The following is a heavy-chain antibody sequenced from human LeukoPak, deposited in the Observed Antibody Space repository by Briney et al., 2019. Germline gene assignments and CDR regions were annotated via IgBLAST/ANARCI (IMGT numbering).Heavy chain of an antibody. CDR3: ARGKWDLESGEAFDI. CDR2: IYTSGST. J-gene: IGHJ3*02. CDR1: GGSISSYY. D-gene: IGHD1-26*01. Sequence: SETLSLTCTVSGGSISSYYWSWIRQPAGKGLEWIGRIYTSGSTHYNPSLKSRVTISVDTSKNQFSLKLSSVTAADTAVYYCARGKWDLESGEAFDIWGQGTMVTVSS. V-gene: IGHV4-4*07.